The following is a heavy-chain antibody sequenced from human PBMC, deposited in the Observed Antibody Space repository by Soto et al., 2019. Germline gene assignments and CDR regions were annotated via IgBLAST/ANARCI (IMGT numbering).Heavy chain of an antibody. CDR2: ISSGSSYI. CDR3: ARDILSGGAYPDS. D-gene: IGHD3-10*01. V-gene: IGHV3-21*01. CDR1: GFTFSSYT. Sequence: EVQLVESGGGLVKPGGSLRLSCAASGFTFSSYTMNWVRQAPGKGLEWISSISSGSSYIYYAGSVKGRFTISRDNAKNSLFLQMNSLRADDQAVYYWARDILSGGAYPDSWGQGTKVTVSS. J-gene: IGHJ5*01.